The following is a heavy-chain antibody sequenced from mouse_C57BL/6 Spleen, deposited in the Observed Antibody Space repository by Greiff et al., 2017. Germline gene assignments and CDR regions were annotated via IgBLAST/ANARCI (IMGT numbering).Heavy chain of an antibody. CDR2: IYPGSGST. J-gene: IGHJ4*01. D-gene: IGHD1-1*01. CDR3: AKTTVVANYYAMDY. Sequence: VQLQQPGAELVKPGASVKMSCKASGYTFTSYWITWVKQRPGQGLEWIGDIYPGSGSTNYNEKFKSKATLTVDTSSSTAYMQLSSLTSEDSAVYYCAKTTVVANYYAMDYWGRGTSVTVSS. CDR1: GYTFTSYW. V-gene: IGHV1-55*01.